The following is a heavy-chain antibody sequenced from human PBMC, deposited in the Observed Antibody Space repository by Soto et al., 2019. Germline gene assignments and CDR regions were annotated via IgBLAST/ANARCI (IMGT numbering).Heavy chain of an antibody. CDR3: ARLTTYYDILTGYSLPYFDY. V-gene: IGHV4-39*01. J-gene: IGHJ4*02. CDR1: GGSISSSSYY. Sequence: SETLSLTCTVSGGSISSSSYYWGWIRQPPGKGLEWIGSIYYSGSTYYNPSLKSRVTISVDTSKNQFSLKLSSVTAADTAVYYCARLTTYYDILTGYSLPYFDYWGQGTLVTVSS. D-gene: IGHD3-9*01. CDR2: IYYSGST.